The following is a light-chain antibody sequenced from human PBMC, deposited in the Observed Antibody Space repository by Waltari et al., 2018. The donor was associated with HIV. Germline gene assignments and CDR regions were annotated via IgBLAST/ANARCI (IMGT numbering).Light chain of an antibody. V-gene: IGLV3-25*03. CDR2: KDN. J-gene: IGLJ2*01. CDR3: QSAGSGATSVL. Sequence: YALTQPPSVSVSPGQTATIACYGDELTSHHIHWYRHKAGQAPVLVMYKDNERPLGIPWRISGARAGKVVTLAISGVQAEDEADYYCQSAGSGATSVLFGGGTKLTVL. CDR1: ELTSHH.